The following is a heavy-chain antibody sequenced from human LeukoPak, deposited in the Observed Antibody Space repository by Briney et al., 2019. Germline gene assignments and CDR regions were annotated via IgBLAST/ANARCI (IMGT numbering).Heavy chain of an antibody. D-gene: IGHD1-26*01. CDR2: ISSSSAHI. CDR1: GFTFSRYS. CDR3: ARDIGGSYTAIDY. V-gene: IGHV3-21*01. J-gene: IGHJ4*02. Sequence: GGSVRLSCAASGFTFSRYSMNWVRQARGKGLEWVSFISSSSAHINYADSVKGRFTISRDNPRNSLYLQMNSLRADDTAVYYCARDIGGSYTAIDYWGQGTLVTVSS.